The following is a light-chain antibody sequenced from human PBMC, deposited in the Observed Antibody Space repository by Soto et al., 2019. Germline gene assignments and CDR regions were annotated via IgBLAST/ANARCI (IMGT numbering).Light chain of an antibody. CDR2: RAS. V-gene: IGKV1-5*03. Sequence: DIQITQSPSTLSASVGDRVNITCRASQSISSWLAWYQQKPGKAPKLLLYRASDLQSGVASRFSGSGSGTEFTLTISSLQTDDIATYYCQQYSSYFFTFGPGTKVDV. CDR3: QQYSSYFFT. CDR1: QSISSW. J-gene: IGKJ3*01.